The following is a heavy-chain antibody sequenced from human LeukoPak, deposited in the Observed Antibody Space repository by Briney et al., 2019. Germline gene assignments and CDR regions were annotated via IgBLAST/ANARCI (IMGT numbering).Heavy chain of an antibody. Sequence: ASVKVSCKASGYTFTTYGISWVRQAPGQGLEWMGWISTYDGDTDYAQKLQGRVTMTADTSTSTTYMELRSLRSDDTAVYYCALIPYCTTATCYYFDFWGQGTLVTVSS. J-gene: IGHJ4*02. CDR1: GYTFTTYG. CDR2: ISTYDGDT. D-gene: IGHD2-2*01. V-gene: IGHV1-18*01. CDR3: ALIPYCTTATCYYFDF.